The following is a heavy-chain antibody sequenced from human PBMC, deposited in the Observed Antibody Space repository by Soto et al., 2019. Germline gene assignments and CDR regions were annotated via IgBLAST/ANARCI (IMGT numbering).Heavy chain of an antibody. CDR2: IYPGDSDT. CDR1: GYSFTSYW. D-gene: IGHD3-3*01. V-gene: IGHV5-51*01. J-gene: IGHJ4*02. CDR3: ARLSLNYDFWSGYSDYFDY. Sequence: PGESLNISCKGSGYSFTSYWIGWVRQMPGKGLEWMGIIYPGDSDTRYSPSFQGQVTISADKSISTAYLQWSSLKASDTAMYYCARLSLNYDFWSGYSDYFDYWGQGTLVTVSS.